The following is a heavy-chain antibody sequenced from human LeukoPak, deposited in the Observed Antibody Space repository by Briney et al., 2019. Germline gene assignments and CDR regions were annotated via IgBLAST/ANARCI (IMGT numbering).Heavy chain of an antibody. CDR1: GGSISSGGYY. J-gene: IGHJ5*02. D-gene: IGHD5-12*01. Sequence: SETLSLTCTVSGGSISSGGYYWSWIRQHPGKGLEWIGYIYYSGSTYYNPSLKSRVTISVDTSKNQFSLKLSSVTAADTAVYYCARGGLVATTNWFDPSGQGTLVTVSS. CDR3: ARGGLVATTNWFDP. V-gene: IGHV4-31*03. CDR2: IYYSGST.